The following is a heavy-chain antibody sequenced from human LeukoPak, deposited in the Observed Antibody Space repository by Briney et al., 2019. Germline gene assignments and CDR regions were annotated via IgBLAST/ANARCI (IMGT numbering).Heavy chain of an antibody. V-gene: IGHV3-23*01. CDR3: AIQPYYYGSGSIDY. CDR1: GFTFSSYA. J-gene: IGHJ4*02. D-gene: IGHD3-10*01. CDR2: ISGSGGST. Sequence: GGSLRLSCAASGFTFSSYAMSWVRQAPGKGLEWVSAISGSGGSTYYADSVKGRFTISGDNSKNTLYLQMNSLRAEDTAVYYCAIQPYYYGSGSIDYWGQGTLVTVSS.